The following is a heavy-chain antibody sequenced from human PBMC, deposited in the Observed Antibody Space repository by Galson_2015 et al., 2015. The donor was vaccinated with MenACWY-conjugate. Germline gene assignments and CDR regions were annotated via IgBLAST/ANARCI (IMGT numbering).Heavy chain of an antibody. CDR1: GDSVSSNNAA. D-gene: IGHD2-21*01. V-gene: IGHV6-1*01. CDR3: ARWGPSHTAYRPSTDQINDAFDV. CDR2: TYYRSKWYN. Sequence: CAISGDSVSSNNAAWTWIRQTPSRGLEWLGRTYYRSKWYNDYAFSLKSRITVNPDTSKNQLSLQLNSVTPEDTAVYYCARWGPSHTAYRPSTDQINDAFDVWGQRTMVTVSS. J-gene: IGHJ3*01.